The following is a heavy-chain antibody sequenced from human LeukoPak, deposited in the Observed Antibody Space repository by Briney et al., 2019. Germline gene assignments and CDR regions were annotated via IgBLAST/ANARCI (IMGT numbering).Heavy chain of an antibody. CDR1: GFTFSSYW. Sequence: GGSLRLSCAASGFTFSSYWMSWVRQAPGKGLEWVANIKQDGSDKYYVDSVKGRFTISRDNAENSLYLQMNSLRAEDTAVYYCGRDQERGYSGYDFWGQGTLVTVSS. J-gene: IGHJ4*02. V-gene: IGHV3-7*01. D-gene: IGHD5-12*01. CDR3: GRDQERGYSGYDF. CDR2: IKQDGSDK.